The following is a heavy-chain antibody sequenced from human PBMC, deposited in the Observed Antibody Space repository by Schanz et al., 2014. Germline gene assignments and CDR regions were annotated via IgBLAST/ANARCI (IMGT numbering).Heavy chain of an antibody. CDR2: IYHSGST. V-gene: IGHV4-4*02. CDR1: GDSISSSNW. Sequence: QVQLQESGPGLVKPSGTLSLTCAVSGDSISSSNWWSWVRQPPGKGLEWIGEIYHSGSTNYSPSLKSRVPISVDKSKNQFTLKRTSVTAADTAVYCARDQSIVVRGAYLYYYGMDVWGQGTTVTVSS. CDR3: ARDQSIVVRGAYLYYYGMDV. J-gene: IGHJ6*02. D-gene: IGHD3-10*01.